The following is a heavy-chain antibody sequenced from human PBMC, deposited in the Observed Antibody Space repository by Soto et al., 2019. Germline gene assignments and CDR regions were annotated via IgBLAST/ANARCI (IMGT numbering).Heavy chain of an antibody. Sequence: QVQVVQSGAEVKKPGASVKVSCKASGYTFTDYGIGWVRQAPGQGLEWMGWISGFNGNTKYAQKFQGRVTMTTDTSTTTVHMELRILRSDDTAVYYCARGGGFLYPSDYWGQGTLVTVSS. CDR2: ISGFNGNT. D-gene: IGHD2-2*02. J-gene: IGHJ4*02. V-gene: IGHV1-18*01. CDR3: ARGGGFLYPSDY. CDR1: GYTFTDYG.